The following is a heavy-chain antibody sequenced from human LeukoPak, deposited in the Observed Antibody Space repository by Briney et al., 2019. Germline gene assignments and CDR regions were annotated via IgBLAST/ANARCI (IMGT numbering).Heavy chain of an antibody. J-gene: IGHJ4*02. V-gene: IGHV3-23*01. Sequence: GGSLRLSCAASGFTFSSYAMSWVRQAPGKGLEWVSAISGSGGSTCYADSVKGRFTISRDNSKNTPYLQMNSLRAEDTAVYYCAKQRGLLEYYFDYWGQGTLVTVSS. CDR2: ISGSGGST. CDR3: AKQRGLLEYYFDY. D-gene: IGHD3-10*01. CDR1: GFTFSSYA.